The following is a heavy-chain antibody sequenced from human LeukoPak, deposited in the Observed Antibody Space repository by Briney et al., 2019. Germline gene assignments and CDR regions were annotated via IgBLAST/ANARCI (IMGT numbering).Heavy chain of an antibody. V-gene: IGHV4-30-2*01. Sequence: SQTLSLTCTVSGGSISSGGYYWSWIRQHPGKGLEWIGYIYHSGSTYYNPSLKSRVTISVDRSKNQFSLKLSPVTAADTAVYYCASSAARLVYGMDVWGQGTTVTVSS. D-gene: IGHD6-6*01. CDR3: ASSAARLVYGMDV. J-gene: IGHJ6*02. CDR1: GGSISSGGYY. CDR2: IYHSGST.